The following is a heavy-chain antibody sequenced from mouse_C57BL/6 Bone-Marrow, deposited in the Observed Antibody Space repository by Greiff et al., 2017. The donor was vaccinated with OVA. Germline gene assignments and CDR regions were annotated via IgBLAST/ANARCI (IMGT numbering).Heavy chain of an antibody. Sequence: QVHVKQSGAELARPGASVKLSCKASGYTFTSYGISWVKQRTGQGLEWIGEIYPRSGNTSYNEKFKGKATLTADKSSSTAYMELRSLTSEDSAVYFCARGYGNHDYWGQGTTLTVSS. CDR3: ARGYGNHDY. J-gene: IGHJ2*01. V-gene: IGHV1-81*01. D-gene: IGHD2-1*01. CDR1: GYTFTSYG. CDR2: IYPRSGNT.